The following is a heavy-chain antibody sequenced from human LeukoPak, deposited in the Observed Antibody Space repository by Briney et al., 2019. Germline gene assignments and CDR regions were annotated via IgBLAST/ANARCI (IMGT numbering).Heavy chain of an antibody. J-gene: IGHJ3*02. CDR1: GFTFSSYA. Sequence: GGSLTLSCAASGFTFSSYAMSWVRQAPGKGLEGVSAISGSGGSTYYADSVKGRFTISRDNSKNTLYLQMSSLRAEDTAVYYCAKGGYYYDSSGAFDIWGQGTMVTVSS. CDR3: AKGGYYYDSSGAFDI. CDR2: ISGSGGST. D-gene: IGHD3-22*01. V-gene: IGHV3-23*01.